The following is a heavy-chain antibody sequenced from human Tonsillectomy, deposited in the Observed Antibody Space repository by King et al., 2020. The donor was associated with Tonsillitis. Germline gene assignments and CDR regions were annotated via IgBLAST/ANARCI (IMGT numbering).Heavy chain of an antibody. V-gene: IGHV3-30*02. CDR2: IRYDGSNK. CDR3: AKEGVGATTD. Sequence: VQLVESGGGVVQPGGSLRLSCAASGFTFSSYGMQWVRQAPGKGLEWVALIRYDGSNKYYADSVKGRFTISRDDSKNTLYLQMNSLRAEDTAVYYCAKEGVGATTDGGQGTLVTVSS. CDR1: GFTFSSYG. J-gene: IGHJ4*02. D-gene: IGHD1-26*01.